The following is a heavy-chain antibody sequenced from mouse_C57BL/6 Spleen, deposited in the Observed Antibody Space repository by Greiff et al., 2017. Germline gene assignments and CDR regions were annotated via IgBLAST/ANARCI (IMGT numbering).Heavy chain of an antibody. J-gene: IGHJ1*03. D-gene: IGHD1-1*01. CDR2: IDPSDSYT. Sequence: QVQLQQPGAELVMPGASVKLSCKASGYTFTSYWMHWVKQRPGQGLEWIGEIDPSDSYTNYNQKFKGKSTLPVDKSSSTAYLQLSSLPSEDSAGSYCARGGVVAPDVWGTGTTVTVSS. CDR1: GYTFTSYW. V-gene: IGHV1-69*01. CDR3: ARGGVVAPDV.